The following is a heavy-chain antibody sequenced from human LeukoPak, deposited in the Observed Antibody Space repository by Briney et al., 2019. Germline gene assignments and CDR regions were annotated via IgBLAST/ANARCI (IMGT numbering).Heavy chain of an antibody. CDR1: AFTFSDTY. D-gene: IGHD3-10*02. J-gene: IGHJ6*04. Sequence: GGSLRLSCAGSAFTFSDTYMTWIRQAQGKGLESLSYISPSGTDISYADSVKGRFTISRDNAKNSLYLQMNSLRAEDTAVYYCAELGITMIGGVWGKGTTVTISS. V-gene: IGHV3-11*04. CDR2: ISPSGTDI. CDR3: AELGITMIGGV.